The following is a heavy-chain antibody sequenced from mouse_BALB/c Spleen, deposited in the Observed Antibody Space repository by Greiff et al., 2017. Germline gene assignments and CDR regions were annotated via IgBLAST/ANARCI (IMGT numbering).Heavy chain of an antibody. CDR3: ARRDPMDY. Sequence: EVQGVESGGGLVKPGGSLKLSCAASGFTFSSYAMSWVRKTPEKRLEWVASISSGGSTYYPDSVKGRFTISRDNARNILYLQMSSLRSEDTAMYYCARRDPMDYWGQGTSVTVSS. CDR1: GFTFSSYA. V-gene: IGHV5-6-5*01. J-gene: IGHJ4*01. CDR2: ISSGGST.